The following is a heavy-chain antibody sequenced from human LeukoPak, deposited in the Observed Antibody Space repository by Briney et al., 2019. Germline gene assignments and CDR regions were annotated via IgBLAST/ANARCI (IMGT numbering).Heavy chain of an antibody. CDR3: ARGYSYGIFDY. CDR2: IWYDGSNK. CDR1: GFTFSSYG. Sequence: PGRSLRLSCAASGFTFSSYGMHWVRQAPGKGLEWVAVIWYDGSNKYYADSVKDRFTISRDNSKNTLYLQMNSLRAEDTAVYYCARGYSYGIFDYWGQGTLVTVSS. V-gene: IGHV3-33*01. J-gene: IGHJ4*02. D-gene: IGHD5-18*01.